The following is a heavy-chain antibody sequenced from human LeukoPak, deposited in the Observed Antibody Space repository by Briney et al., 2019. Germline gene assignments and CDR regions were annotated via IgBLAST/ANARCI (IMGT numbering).Heavy chain of an antibody. CDR2: ISSTSSAI. J-gene: IGHJ4*02. V-gene: IGHV3-48*01. CDR1: GFTFSNYG. CDR3: AKDRRYCSGGSCYTNTYYFDY. D-gene: IGHD2-15*01. Sequence: PGGSLRVSCTASGFTFSNYGMNWVRQAPGKGLKWVSYISSTSSAINYADSVKGRFTISRDNSKNTLYLQMNSLRAEDTAVYYCAKDRRYCSGGSCYTNTYYFDYWGQGTLVTVSS.